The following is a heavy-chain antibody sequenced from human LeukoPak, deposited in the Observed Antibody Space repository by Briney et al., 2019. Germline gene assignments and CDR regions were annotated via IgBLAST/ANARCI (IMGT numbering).Heavy chain of an antibody. V-gene: IGHV4-34*01. Sequence: SETLSLTCAVYGGSFSGYYWSWIRQPPGKGLEWIGEINHSGSTNYNPSLKSRVTISVDTSKNQFSLKLSSGTAADTAVYYCARVVVVPAARGRPDAFDIWGQGTMVTVSS. J-gene: IGHJ3*02. CDR3: ARVVVVPAARGRPDAFDI. D-gene: IGHD2-2*01. CDR2: INHSGST. CDR1: GGSFSGYY.